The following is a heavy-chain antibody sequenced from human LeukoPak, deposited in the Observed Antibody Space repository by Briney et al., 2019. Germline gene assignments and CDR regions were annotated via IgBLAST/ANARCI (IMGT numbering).Heavy chain of an antibody. CDR2: INPNSGGT. Sequence: ASVKVSCKASGYTFTGYYMHWVRQAPGQGLEWMGWINPNSGGTNYAQKFQGRVTMTRDTSISTAYMELSRLRSDDTAVYYCARHGPYDTPPPDAFDIWGQGTMVTVSS. CDR1: GYTFTGYY. CDR3: ARHGPYDTPPPDAFDI. D-gene: IGHD3-9*01. J-gene: IGHJ3*02. V-gene: IGHV1-2*02.